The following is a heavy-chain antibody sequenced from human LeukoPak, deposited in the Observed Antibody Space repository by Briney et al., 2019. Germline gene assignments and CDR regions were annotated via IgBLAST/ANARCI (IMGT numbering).Heavy chain of an antibody. D-gene: IGHD3-10*01. Sequence: ASVKASCKASGYTFIGYYMHWVRQAPGQGLEWMGWINPNSGGTNYAQKFQGRVTMTRDTSISTAYMELSRLRSDDTAVYYCARDIVPTLYYYGSGSPDYWGQGTLVTVSS. CDR3: ARDIVPTLYYYGSGSPDY. J-gene: IGHJ4*02. V-gene: IGHV1-2*02. CDR2: INPNSGGT. CDR1: GYTFIGYY.